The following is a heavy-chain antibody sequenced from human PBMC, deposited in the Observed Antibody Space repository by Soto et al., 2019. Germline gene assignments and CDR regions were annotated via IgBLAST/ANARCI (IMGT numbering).Heavy chain of an antibody. Sequence: PSETLSLTCSVSGGSISSSSYYWGWIRQPPGKGLEWIGSIYYSGSTYYNPSIKSRVTISVDTSKNQFSLKLSSVTAADTTVYYCARREGGAAGAFDIWGQGTMVTVSS. CDR1: GGSISSSSYY. J-gene: IGHJ3*02. D-gene: IGHD1-26*01. CDR3: ARREGGAAGAFDI. V-gene: IGHV4-39*01. CDR2: IYYSGST.